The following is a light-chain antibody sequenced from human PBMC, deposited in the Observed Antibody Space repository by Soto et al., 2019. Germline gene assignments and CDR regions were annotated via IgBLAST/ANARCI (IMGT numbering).Light chain of an antibody. CDR3: QSYDSSLSGWV. Sequence: QSVLTQPPSMSGAPGQRVTISCTGSSSNIGAGYDVHWYQQLPGTAPKLLIYGNTNRPSGVPDRFSGSKSGTSASLAITGLQAEDEAEYYCQSYDSSLSGWVFGGGTKVTVL. V-gene: IGLV1-40*01. CDR1: SSNIGAGYD. CDR2: GNT. J-gene: IGLJ2*01.